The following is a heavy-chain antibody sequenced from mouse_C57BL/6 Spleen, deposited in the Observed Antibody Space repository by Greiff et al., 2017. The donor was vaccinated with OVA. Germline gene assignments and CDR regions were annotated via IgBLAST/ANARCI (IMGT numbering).Heavy chain of an antibody. CDR3: ARDTTVVATRYFDY. V-gene: IGHV1-55*01. Sequence: VQLQQSGAELVKPGASVKMSCKASGYTFTSYWITWVKQRPGQGLEWIGDIYPGSGSTNYNEKFKSKATLTVDTSSSTAYMQLSSLTSEDSAVYYCARDTTVVATRYFDYWGQGTTLTVSS. CDR2: IYPGSGST. J-gene: IGHJ2*01. D-gene: IGHD1-1*01. CDR1: GYTFTSYW.